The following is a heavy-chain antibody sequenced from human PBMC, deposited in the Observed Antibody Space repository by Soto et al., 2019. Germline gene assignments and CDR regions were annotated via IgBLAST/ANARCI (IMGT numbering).Heavy chain of an antibody. V-gene: IGHV3-33*01. CDR3: ARDRSWEPDPRYYYGMDV. D-gene: IGHD1-26*01. Sequence: GGSLRLSCAASGFTFSSYGMHWVRQAPGKGLEWVAVIWYDGSNKYYADSVKGRFTISRDNSKNTLYLQMNSLRAEDTAVYYCARDRSWEPDPRYYYGMDVWGQGTTVTVSS. CDR2: IWYDGSNK. J-gene: IGHJ6*02. CDR1: GFTFSSYG.